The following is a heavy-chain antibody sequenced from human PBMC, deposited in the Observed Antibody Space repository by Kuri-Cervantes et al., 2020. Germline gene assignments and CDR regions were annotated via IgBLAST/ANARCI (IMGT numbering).Heavy chain of an antibody. Sequence: GESLKISCSGSGFTFSNAWMSWVRQAPGKGLEWVAVISYDGSNKYYADSVKGRFTISRDNSKNTLYLQMNSLRAEDTAVYYCARDREPYGSGSCDYWGQGTLVTVSS. CDR3: ARDREPYGSGSCDY. CDR1: GFTFSNAW. D-gene: IGHD3-10*01. J-gene: IGHJ4*02. V-gene: IGHV3-30-3*01. CDR2: ISYDGSNK.